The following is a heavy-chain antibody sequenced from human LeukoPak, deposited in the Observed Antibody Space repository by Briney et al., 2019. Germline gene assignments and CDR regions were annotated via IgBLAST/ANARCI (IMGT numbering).Heavy chain of an antibody. Sequence: SGGSLGLSCAASGFTFSSFAMSWVRQAPGKGLEWVSAISGSGESTFYADSVKGRFSVSRDNSKNTLDLQMNSLRVEDTAVYYCARDSSGDYWGQGTLVTVSS. V-gene: IGHV3-23*01. J-gene: IGHJ4*02. D-gene: IGHD6-6*01. CDR1: GFTFSSFA. CDR2: ISGSGEST. CDR3: ARDSSGDY.